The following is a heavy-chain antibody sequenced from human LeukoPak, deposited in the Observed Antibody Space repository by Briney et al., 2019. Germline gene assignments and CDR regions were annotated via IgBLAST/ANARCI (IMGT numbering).Heavy chain of an antibody. V-gene: IGHV3-74*01. D-gene: IGHD6-19*01. J-gene: IGHJ4*02. Sequence: PGGSLRLSCAASRFTFSSYWMHWVRQAPGQRLVWVSRVNSDGRSTSYADSVKGRFTISRDNAKNTLFLQMNSLRAEDTALYFCARGSGWYHYFDYWGLGTLVTVSS. CDR1: RFTFSSYW. CDR3: ARGSGWYHYFDY. CDR2: VNSDGRST.